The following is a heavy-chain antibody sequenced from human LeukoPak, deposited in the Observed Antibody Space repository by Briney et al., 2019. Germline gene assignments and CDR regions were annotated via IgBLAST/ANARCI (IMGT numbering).Heavy chain of an antibody. CDR2: IIPIFGTA. J-gene: IGHJ4*02. Sequence: ASVKVSCKTSGYTFSNYGISWVRQAPGQGLEWMGGIIPIFGTANYAQKFQGRVTITADESTSTAYMELSSLRSEDTAVYYCAKVEEGDGYNFCFDYWGQGTLVTVSS. D-gene: IGHD5-24*01. CDR1: GYTFSNYG. V-gene: IGHV1-69*13. CDR3: AKVEEGDGYNFCFDY.